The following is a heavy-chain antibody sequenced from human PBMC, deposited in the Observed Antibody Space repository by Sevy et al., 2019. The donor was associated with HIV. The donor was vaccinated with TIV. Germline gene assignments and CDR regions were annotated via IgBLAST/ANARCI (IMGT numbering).Heavy chain of an antibody. D-gene: IGHD3-10*01. CDR2: INTAGDT. CDR3: VRGKWFGELSDMDV. J-gene: IGHJ6*02. CDR1: GFTLSSYD. V-gene: IGHV3-13*01. Sequence: GESLKISCAASGFTLSSYDMHWVRQGTGKGLEWVSGINTAGDTYYAGSVKGRFTIPRENAKTSLYLKMNSLRAGDTAVYYCVRGKWFGELSDMDVWGQGTTVTVSS.